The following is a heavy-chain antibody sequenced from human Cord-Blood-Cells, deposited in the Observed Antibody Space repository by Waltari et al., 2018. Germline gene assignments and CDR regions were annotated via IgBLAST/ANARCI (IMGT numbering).Heavy chain of an antibody. V-gene: IGHV1-69*01. CDR1: GGTFSSYA. CDR2: IIPIFGTA. J-gene: IGHJ5*02. D-gene: IGHD3-22*01. CDR3: ARVGYDSSGYTTGWFDP. Sequence: QVQLVQSGAEVTKPGSSVKVPCKASGGTFSSYAISWAPHAPGQGLEWMGGIIPIFGTANYAQKFQGRVTITADESTSTAYMELSSLRSEDTAVYYCARVGYDSSGYTTGWFDPWGQGTLVTVSS.